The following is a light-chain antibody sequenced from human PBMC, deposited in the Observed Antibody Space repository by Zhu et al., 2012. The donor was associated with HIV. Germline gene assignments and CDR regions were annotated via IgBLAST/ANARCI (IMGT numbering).Light chain of an antibody. J-gene: IGKJ3*01. Sequence: IVLTQSPATLSLSPGERATLSCRASQSISRHHLAWYQQKPGQAPRLLIYGASSRATGIPDRFSGSGSGTDFTLTISRLEPEDFAGYYCQQYDTSPFTFGPGTKVEIK. CDR3: QQYDTSPFT. CDR2: GAS. V-gene: IGKV3-20*01. CDR1: QSISRHH.